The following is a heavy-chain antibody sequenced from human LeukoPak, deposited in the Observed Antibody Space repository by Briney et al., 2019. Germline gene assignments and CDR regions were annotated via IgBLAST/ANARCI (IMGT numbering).Heavy chain of an antibody. J-gene: IGHJ4*02. CDR3: ARVRYGNYLDY. CDR1: GFTFSSYW. Sequence: GGSLRLSCAASGFTFSSYWMSWVRQAPGKGLEWVGSIKQDGSEKYYVDSVKGRFTISRDNAKNSLYLQMNSLRAEDTAVYYCARVRYGNYLDYWGQGTLVTVSS. CDR2: IKQDGSEK. D-gene: IGHD3-16*02. V-gene: IGHV3-7*04.